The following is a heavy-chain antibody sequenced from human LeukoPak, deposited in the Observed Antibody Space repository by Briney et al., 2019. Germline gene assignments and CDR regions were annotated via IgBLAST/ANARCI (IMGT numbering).Heavy chain of an antibody. D-gene: IGHD1-26*01. CDR1: GFTFSNYG. J-gene: IGHJ4*02. CDR2: ISSSSSYI. V-gene: IGHV3-21*04. CDR3: AKSRWRELPAGCDY. Sequence: GGSLRLSCAASGFTFSNYGMNWVRQAPGKGLEWVSSISSSSSYIYYADSVKGRFTISRDNAKNSLYLQMNSLRAEDTAVYYCAKSRWRELPAGCDYWGQGTLVTVSS.